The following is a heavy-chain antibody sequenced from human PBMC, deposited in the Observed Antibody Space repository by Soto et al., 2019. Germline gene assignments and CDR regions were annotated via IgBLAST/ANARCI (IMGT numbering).Heavy chain of an antibody. CDR3: ERDLEEFPLDP. J-gene: IGHJ5*02. D-gene: IGHD2-21*01. CDR1: GYTFTSYG. CDR2: ISAYNGNT. V-gene: IGHV1-18*04. Sequence: ASVKVSCKGSGYTFTSYGISWVRQAPGQGLEWMGWISAYNGNTNYAQKLQGRVTMTPDTSTSTAYMELRSLRSDDTAVYYCERDLEEFPLDPSGQGTMPAVYS.